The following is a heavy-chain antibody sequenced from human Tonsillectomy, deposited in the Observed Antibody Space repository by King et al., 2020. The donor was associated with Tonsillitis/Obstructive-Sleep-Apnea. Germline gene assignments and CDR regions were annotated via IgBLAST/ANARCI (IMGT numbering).Heavy chain of an antibody. CDR3: ARVRGSGTTTDYYYYMDV. CDR2: INHSGST. J-gene: IGHJ6*03. CDR1: GGSFSGYY. V-gene: IGHV4-34*01. Sequence: VQLQQWGAGLLKPSETLSPTCAVYGGSFSGYYWSWIRQPPGKGLEWIGEINHSGSTNYNPSLKSRVTISVDTSKNQFSLKLSSVTAADTAVYYCARVRGSGTTTDYYYYMDVWGKGTTVTVSS. D-gene: IGHD1-26*01.